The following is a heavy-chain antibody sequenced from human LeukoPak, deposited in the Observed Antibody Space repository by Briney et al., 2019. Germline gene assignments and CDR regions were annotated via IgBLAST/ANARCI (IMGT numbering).Heavy chain of an antibody. Sequence: SETLSLTCTVSGRSISGYYWSWIRQPPGKGLEWIGYIYDSGSTNNHPSLKSRVTISVDTSKNQFSLKLSSVTAADTAVYYCARDLLSSSWVYLQHWGQGTLVTVSS. D-gene: IGHD6-13*01. V-gene: IGHV4-59*01. J-gene: IGHJ1*01. CDR1: GRSISGYY. CDR3: ARDLLSSSWVYLQH. CDR2: IYDSGST.